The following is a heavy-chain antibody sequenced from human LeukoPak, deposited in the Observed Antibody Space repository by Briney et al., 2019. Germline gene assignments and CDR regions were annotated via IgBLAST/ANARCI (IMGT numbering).Heavy chain of an antibody. Sequence: PGGSLRLSCAASGFTFDDYAMHWVRQAPGRGLEWVSGISGNSGSIGYADSVKGRFTISRDNAKNSLYLQMNSLRAGDTALYYCAKAYAGAIYYGMDVWGQGTTVTVSS. V-gene: IGHV3-9*01. CDR1: GFTFDDYA. CDR2: ISGNSGSI. CDR3: AKAYAGAIYYGMDV. J-gene: IGHJ6*02. D-gene: IGHD2-8*02.